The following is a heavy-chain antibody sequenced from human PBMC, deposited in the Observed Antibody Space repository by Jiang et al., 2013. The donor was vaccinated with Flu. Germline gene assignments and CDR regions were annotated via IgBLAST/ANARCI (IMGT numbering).Heavy chain of an antibody. CDR1: GYTFTSYG. D-gene: IGHD3-22*01. V-gene: IGHV1-18*04. CDR3: ARDLAASGYYDSSGYYRDSYYFDY. CDR2: ISAYNGNT. Sequence: GAEVKKPGASVKVSCKASGYTFTSYGISWVRQAPGQGLEWMGWISAYNGNTNYAQKLQGRVTMTTDTSTSTAYMELRSLRSDDTAVYYCARDLAASGYYDSSGYYRDSYYFDYWGQGTLVTVSS. J-gene: IGHJ4*02.